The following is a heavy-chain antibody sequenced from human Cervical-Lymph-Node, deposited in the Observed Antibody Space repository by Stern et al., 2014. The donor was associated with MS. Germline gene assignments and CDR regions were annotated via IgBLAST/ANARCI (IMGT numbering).Heavy chain of an antibody. CDR3: AGSYSGSYKELDY. Sequence: QVQLGQSGAVVRQPGSSVKVSCKASGGPLTSYAISWVRQAPGQGLEWMGGIIPILRATTYAQKSQGRVTITADESTSTGYMELSSLRSEDTALYYCAGSYSGSYKELDYWGRGTLVTVSS. V-gene: IGHV1-69*01. D-gene: IGHD1-26*01. CDR2: IIPILRAT. CDR1: GGPLTSYA. J-gene: IGHJ4*02.